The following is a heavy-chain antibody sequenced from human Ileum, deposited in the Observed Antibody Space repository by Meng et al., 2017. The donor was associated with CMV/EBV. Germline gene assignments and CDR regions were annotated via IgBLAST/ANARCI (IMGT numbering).Heavy chain of an antibody. J-gene: IGHJ3*02. Sequence: GGSLRLSCAASGLTFSSYGMHWFRQAPGKGREWVAFIRYDGSNKYYAESVKSRFTISRDNSKNTLYLQIISLRVEDTAIYYCAKSAAAGTTSPFDIWGQGTMVTVSS. CDR3: AKSAAAGTTSPFDI. CDR1: GLTFSSYG. CDR2: IRYDGSNK. D-gene: IGHD6-13*01. V-gene: IGHV3-30*02.